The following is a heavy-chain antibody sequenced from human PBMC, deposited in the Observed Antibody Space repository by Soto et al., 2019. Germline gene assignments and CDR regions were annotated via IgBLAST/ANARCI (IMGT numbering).Heavy chain of an antibody. D-gene: IGHD4-17*01. V-gene: IGHV3-74*01. CDR3: ARDRPTVTTSPGLDY. Sequence: GGSLRLSCAASGFTFSSYWMHWIRQAPGKGLVWVSRINSDGSSTSYADSVKGRFTISRDNAKNTLYLQMNSLRAEDTAVYYCARDRPTVTTSPGLDYWGQGTLVTVSS. CDR2: INSDGSST. J-gene: IGHJ4*02. CDR1: GFTFSSYW.